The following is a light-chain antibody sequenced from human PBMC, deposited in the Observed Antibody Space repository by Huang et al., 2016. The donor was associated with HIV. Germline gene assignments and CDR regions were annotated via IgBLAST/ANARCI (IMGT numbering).Light chain of an antibody. CDR3: QQYFDVPLT. CDR1: QTVLYDYNSKNY. CDR2: WAS. V-gene: IGKV4-1*01. Sequence: IVMSQSPQSLSVSLGDRATINCTSSQTVLYDYNSKNYLAWYQQKAGHPPKLLIFWASIRESGVSDRFTGSGSGTDFSLTIDNLQPNDGAVYICQQYFDVPLTFGGGTTVEI. J-gene: IGKJ4*01.